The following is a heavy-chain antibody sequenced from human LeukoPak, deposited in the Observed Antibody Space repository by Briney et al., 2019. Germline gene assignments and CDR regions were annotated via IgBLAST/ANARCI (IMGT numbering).Heavy chain of an antibody. CDR1: GFTFSDYY. D-gene: IGHD5-18*01. V-gene: IGHV3-11*04. CDR3: ARRASTERGHSYGLDY. Sequence: GGSLRLSCAASGFTFSDYYMSWIRQAPGKGLEWVSSIGRSGTYIYYADSLTGRFTISRDNAKNSLYLQMSSLRAEDTAVYFCARRASTERGHSYGLDYWGQGALVTVSS. CDR2: IGRSGTYI. J-gene: IGHJ4*02.